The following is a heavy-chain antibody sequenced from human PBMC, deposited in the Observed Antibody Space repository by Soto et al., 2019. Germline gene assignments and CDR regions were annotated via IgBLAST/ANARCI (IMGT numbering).Heavy chain of an antibody. CDR3: ARDTGYDHDAFDI. Sequence: ASAKVSCKASGYSFITSDYMHWVRQAPGQGLEWMGIINPTGSMTKYSQRFQGRLTMTRDTSTSTDYMELTTLTSEDTAVYFCARDTGYDHDAFDIWGQGTMVTVSS. J-gene: IGHJ3*02. V-gene: IGHV1-46*01. CDR2: INPTGSMT. D-gene: IGHD5-12*01. CDR1: GYSFITSDY.